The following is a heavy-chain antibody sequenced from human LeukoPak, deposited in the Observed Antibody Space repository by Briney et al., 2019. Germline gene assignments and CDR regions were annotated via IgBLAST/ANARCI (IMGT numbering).Heavy chain of an antibody. CDR1: GYTFTSYG. CDR2: ISAYNGNT. V-gene: IGHV1-18*01. D-gene: IGHD2-15*01. Sequence: ASVKVSCKASGYTFTSYGISWVRQAPGQGLEWMGWISAYNGNTNYAQKLQGRVTMTTDTSTSTAYMELRSLRSDDTAVYYCARVPRGYCSGGSCYSGVSHFDYWGQGTLVSVSS. J-gene: IGHJ4*02. CDR3: ARVPRGYCSGGSCYSGVSHFDY.